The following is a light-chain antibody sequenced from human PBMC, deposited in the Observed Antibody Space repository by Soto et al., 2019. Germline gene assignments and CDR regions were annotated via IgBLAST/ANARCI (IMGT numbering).Light chain of an antibody. J-gene: IGLJ2*01. CDR1: SSDVGGYNY. Sequence: QSALTQPPSASGSPGQSVTISCVGTSSDVGGYNYVSWYQQHPGKAPKLMIYEVSKRPSGVPDRFSGSRSGNTASLTVSGLQAEDEADYYCSSCAGSNILVFGGGTKLTVL. V-gene: IGLV2-8*01. CDR2: EVS. CDR3: SSCAGSNILV.